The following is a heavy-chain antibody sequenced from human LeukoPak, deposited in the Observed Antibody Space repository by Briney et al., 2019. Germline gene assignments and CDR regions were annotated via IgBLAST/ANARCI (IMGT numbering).Heavy chain of an antibody. J-gene: IGHJ4*02. CDR3: ARVAGSADY. D-gene: IGHD6-19*01. CDR2: MNPISGNT. Sequence: APVKVSCKASGYTFTTYDINWVRQATGQGLEWMGWMNPISGNTGYAQKFQGRVTMTRDISVSTAYMELSSLRSEDTAVYYCARVAGSADYWGQGTLVTVSS. CDR1: GYTFTTYD. V-gene: IGHV1-8*01.